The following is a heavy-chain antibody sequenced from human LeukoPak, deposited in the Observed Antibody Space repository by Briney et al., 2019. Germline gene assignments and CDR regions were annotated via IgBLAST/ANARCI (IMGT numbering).Heavy chain of an antibody. CDR3: AKNRVVFNWNYAYYFDD. V-gene: IGHV3-30*18. CDR1: GFTFSDYG. CDR2: ISYDGSDK. J-gene: IGHJ4*02. D-gene: IGHD1-7*01. Sequence: GGSLRLSCAASGFTFSDYGMHWVRQAPGKGLEWVTFISYDGSDKYYADSVKGRFTISRDNSKNTLYLQMNSLRAEDTALYYCAKNRVVFNWNYAYYFDDWGQGTLVTVSS.